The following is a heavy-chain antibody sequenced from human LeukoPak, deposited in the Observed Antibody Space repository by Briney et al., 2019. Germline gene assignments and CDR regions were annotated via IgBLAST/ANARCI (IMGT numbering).Heavy chain of an antibody. CDR2: IYTSGST. V-gene: IGHV4-4*07. D-gene: IGHD3-10*01. Sequence: SETLSLTCAVSGGFISTYYWSWIRQPAGKGLEWIGRIYTSGSTNYNPSLKSRVTMSVDTSKNQFSLKLSSVTAADTAVYYCARDPMGGGFDPWGQGTLVTVSS. J-gene: IGHJ5*02. CDR1: GGFISTYY. CDR3: ARDPMGGGFDP.